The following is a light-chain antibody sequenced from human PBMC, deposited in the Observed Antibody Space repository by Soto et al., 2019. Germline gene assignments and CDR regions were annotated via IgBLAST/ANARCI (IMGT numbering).Light chain of an antibody. Sequence: DIQMTQSPSTLSASVGDRVTITCRASQGISSYLNWYQQKPGKAPKLLIYAASSLQSGVPSRFSGSGSGTDFTLTISSLQPEDFATYYCQQSYSTPPTFGGGTKVDI. CDR2: AAS. CDR1: QGISSY. CDR3: QQSYSTPPT. V-gene: IGKV1-39*01. J-gene: IGKJ4*01.